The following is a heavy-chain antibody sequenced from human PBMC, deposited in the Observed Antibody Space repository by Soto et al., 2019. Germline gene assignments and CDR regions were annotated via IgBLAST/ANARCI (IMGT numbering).Heavy chain of an antibody. V-gene: IGHV4-34*01. CDR3: ARLKLEWLLEDPGMDV. Sequence: PSETLSLTCAVYGGSFSGYYWTWIRQPPGKGLEWIGEINHSGSTNYNPSLKSRVTISVDTSKNQLSLILRSVTAADTAVYYCARLKLEWLLEDPGMDVWGQGTKVTVSS. D-gene: IGHD3-3*01. CDR2: INHSGST. CDR1: GGSFSGYY. J-gene: IGHJ6*02.